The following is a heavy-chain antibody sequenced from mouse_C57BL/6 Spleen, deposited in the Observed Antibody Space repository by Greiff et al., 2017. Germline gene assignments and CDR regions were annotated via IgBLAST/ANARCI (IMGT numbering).Heavy chain of an antibody. CDR3: ARWAYGNFAAWFAY. Sequence: VQLQQPGAELVKPGASVKLSCKASGYTFTSYWMHWVKQRPGQGLEWIGMIHPNSGSTNYNEKFKSKATLTVDKSSSTAYMQLSSLTSEDSAVYYCARWAYGNFAAWFAYWGQVTLVTVSA. D-gene: IGHD2-1*01. V-gene: IGHV1-64*01. CDR2: IHPNSGST. J-gene: IGHJ3*01. CDR1: GYTFTSYW.